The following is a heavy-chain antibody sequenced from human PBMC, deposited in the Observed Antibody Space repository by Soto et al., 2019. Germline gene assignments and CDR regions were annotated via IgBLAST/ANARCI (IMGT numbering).Heavy chain of an antibody. CDR2: ISTSSSYK. CDR1: GFTFSSYS. J-gene: IGHJ3*02. D-gene: IGHD4-17*01. V-gene: IGHV3-21*01. Sequence: GGSLRLSCAASGFTFSSYSMNWVRQAPGQGLEGVASISTSSSYKYYADPVKGRFTISRDNAKNSLYLQMNSLRAEDAAVYYCTRDGAPTLTTEFDIWGQGTVVTVSS. CDR3: TRDGAPTLTTEFDI.